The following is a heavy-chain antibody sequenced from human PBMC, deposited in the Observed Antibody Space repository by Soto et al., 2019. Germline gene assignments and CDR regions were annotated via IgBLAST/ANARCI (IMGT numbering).Heavy chain of an antibody. CDR1: GGSIDSYY. CDR3: ARLGGYYQSLDT. V-gene: IGHV4-59*08. D-gene: IGHD3-22*01. CDR2: VYYTGTT. Sequence: QVQLQESGPGLVKPSETLSLTCTVSGGSIDSYYWTWIRQPPGKGLEWIGYVYYTGTTTYSPSLKSRVTISVDTSMTQISLKLSSVTAAATAFYYCARLGGYYQSLDTWGQGTLVTVSS. J-gene: IGHJ5*02.